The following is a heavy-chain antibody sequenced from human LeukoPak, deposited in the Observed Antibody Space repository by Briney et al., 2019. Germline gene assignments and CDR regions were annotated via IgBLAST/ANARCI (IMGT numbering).Heavy chain of an antibody. D-gene: IGHD5-24*01. Sequence: ASVKVSCKASGYTFTKSYIHWVRHAPGQRLEWMGLIKPGGDNTNYAQNFQGRVTMTSDTSARTVYMELSSLRSEDTAIYYCARIRDGYKDAYDIWGQGTVVTVPS. J-gene: IGHJ3*02. CDR3: ARIRDGYKDAYDI. V-gene: IGHV1-46*01. CDR1: GYTFTKSY. CDR2: IKPGGDNT.